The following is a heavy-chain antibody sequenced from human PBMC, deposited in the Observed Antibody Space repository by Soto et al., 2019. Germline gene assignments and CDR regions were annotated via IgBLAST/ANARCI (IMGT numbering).Heavy chain of an antibody. Sequence: QVQLQESGPGLVKPSQTLSLTCTVSGGSISSAGYYWGWIRQHPEKGLEWIGHISYSGNTNYNPSLKSRLTISVDTSNKQFSLKLSSVTAADTAVYYCARAPYYFDGSAYYSFDYWGQGTLVTVSS. V-gene: IGHV4-31*03. CDR2: ISYSGNT. D-gene: IGHD3-22*01. CDR3: ARAPYYFDGSAYYSFDY. J-gene: IGHJ4*02. CDR1: GGSISSAGYY.